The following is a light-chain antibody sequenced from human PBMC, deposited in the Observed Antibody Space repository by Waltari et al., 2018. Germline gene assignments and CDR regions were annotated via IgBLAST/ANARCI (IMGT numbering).Light chain of an antibody. Sequence: VVMTQSPLSLPVTLGQPASISCRSSESLLFSDGNTYLNWLHQRPGQSPRRLIYKVSNRDSGVPDRFSGSGSDTVFTLKISRVEAEDVGVYYCMQGTHWPVYTFGQGTRLEIK. CDR2: KVS. CDR1: ESLLFSDGNTY. CDR3: MQGTHWPVYT. J-gene: IGKJ2*01. V-gene: IGKV2-30*01.